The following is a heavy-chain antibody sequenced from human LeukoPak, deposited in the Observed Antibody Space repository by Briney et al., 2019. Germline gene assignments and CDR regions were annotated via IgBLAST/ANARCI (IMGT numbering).Heavy chain of an antibody. CDR3: ARSDTLGYYYYYMDV. CDR1: GFTFSDYY. CDR2: ISSSGSTI. D-gene: IGHD3-9*01. J-gene: IGHJ6*03. Sequence: KPGGSLRLSCAASGFTFSDYYMSWIRQAPGKGLEWVSYISSSGSTIYYADSVKGRFTISRDNAKNSLYLQMNSLRAEDTAVYYCARSDTLGYYYYYMDVWGKGTTVTVSS. V-gene: IGHV3-11*04.